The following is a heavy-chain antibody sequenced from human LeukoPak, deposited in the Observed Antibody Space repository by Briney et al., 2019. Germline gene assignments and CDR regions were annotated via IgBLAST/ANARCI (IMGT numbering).Heavy chain of an antibody. CDR1: GFTFSSYA. J-gene: IGHJ3*02. CDR2: ISYDGSNK. D-gene: IGHD3-16*01. CDR3: ARDYAPHAFDI. V-gene: IGHV3-30-3*01. Sequence: PGGSLRLSCAASGFTFSSYAMHWVRQAPGKGLEWVAVISYDGSNKYYADSVKGRFTISRDNSKNTLYLQMNSLRAEDTAVYYCARDYAPHAFDIWGQGTMVTVSS.